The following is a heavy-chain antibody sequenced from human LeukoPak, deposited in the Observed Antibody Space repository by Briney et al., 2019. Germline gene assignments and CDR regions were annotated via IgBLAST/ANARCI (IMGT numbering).Heavy chain of an antibody. J-gene: IGHJ5*02. CDR1: GGSFSVYS. CDR2: INHGGST. V-gene: IGHV4-34*01. Sequence: PSETLSLTCAVYGGSFSVYSWNWIRQAPGKGLEWIGEINHGGSTDYKPTLKSRVTISVDTSKSQFSLKLSSVTAADTAVYYCAARRGIAPRPLGSWGQGTLVIVSS. D-gene: IGHD6-6*01. CDR3: AARRGIAPRPLGS.